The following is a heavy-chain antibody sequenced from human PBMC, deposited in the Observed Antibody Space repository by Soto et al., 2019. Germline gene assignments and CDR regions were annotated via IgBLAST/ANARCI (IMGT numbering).Heavy chain of an antibody. D-gene: IGHD3-3*02. CDR1: GGSISSSSYY. V-gene: IGHV4-39*01. CDR3: ASPKIAFYNWFDP. CDR2: IYYSGST. J-gene: IGHJ5*02. Sequence: QLQLQESGPGLVKPSETLSLTCTVSGGSISSSSYYWGWIRQPPGKGLEWIGSIYYSGSTYYNPSLNSRXXISVDPSKNQFSLKLSSVTAADTAVYYCASPKIAFYNWFDPWGQGTLVTVSS.